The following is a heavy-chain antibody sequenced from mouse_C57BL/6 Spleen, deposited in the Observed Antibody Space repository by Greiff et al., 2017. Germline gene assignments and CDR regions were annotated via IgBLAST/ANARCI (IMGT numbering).Heavy chain of an antibody. Sequence: QVQLKQPGAELVRPGTSVKLSCKASGYTFTSYWMHWVKQRPGQGLEWIGVIDPSDSYTNYNQKFKGKATLTVDTSSSTAYMQLSSLTSEDSAVYYCARDERGFDYWGQGTTLTVSS. CDR2: IDPSDSYT. CDR3: ARDERGFDY. J-gene: IGHJ2*01. V-gene: IGHV1-59*01. CDR1: GYTFTSYW.